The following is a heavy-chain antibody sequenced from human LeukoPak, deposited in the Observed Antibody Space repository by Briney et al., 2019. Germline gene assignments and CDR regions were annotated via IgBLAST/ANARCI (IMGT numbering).Heavy chain of an antibody. D-gene: IGHD3-10*01. V-gene: IGHV1-24*01. J-gene: IGHJ3*02. CDR2: FDPEDGET. CDR3: ATDGDTGMAAWSFDI. CDR1: GYTLTELS. Sequence: VASVKVSCKASGYTLTELSIHWVRQAPGKGLEWMGGFDPEDGETTYAQKFQGRVTMTEDTSTDTAYMEVGDLRSDDTAMYYCATDGDTGMAAWSFDIWGPGTMVTVSS.